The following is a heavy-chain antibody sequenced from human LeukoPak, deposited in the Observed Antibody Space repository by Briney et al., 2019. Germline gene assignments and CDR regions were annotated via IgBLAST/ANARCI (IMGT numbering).Heavy chain of an antibody. Sequence: GGSLRLSCVVSGATVSSNYMSWVRQAPGKGLEWVSVIYSGGATYYADSVKGRSTISRDISQNTLYLQMNDLRAEDTAVYYCARDFSGYWGQGTLVTVSS. V-gene: IGHV3-66*01. CDR1: GATVSSNY. CDR2: IYSGGAT. J-gene: IGHJ4*01. CDR3: ARDFSGY. D-gene: IGHD3-10*01.